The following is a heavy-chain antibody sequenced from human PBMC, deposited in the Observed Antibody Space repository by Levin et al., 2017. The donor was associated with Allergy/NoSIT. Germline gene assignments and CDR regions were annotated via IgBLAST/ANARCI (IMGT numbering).Heavy chain of an antibody. Sequence: PGGSLRLSCVASGFTFDDYAMHWVRQAPGKGLGWFAGINWISNTIAYVDSVKGRFTISRDNAKNSLYLQMNSLRTEDTALYYCAKDGGSSGAYGLDVWGPGTTVTVPS. D-gene: IGHD3-16*01. J-gene: IGHJ6*02. CDR3: AKDGGSSGAYGLDV. CDR1: GFTFDDYA. CDR2: INWISNTI. V-gene: IGHV3-9*01.